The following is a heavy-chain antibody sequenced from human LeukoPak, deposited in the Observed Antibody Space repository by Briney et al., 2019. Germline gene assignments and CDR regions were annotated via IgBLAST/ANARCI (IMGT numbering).Heavy chain of an antibody. Sequence: ASVKVSCKASGYTFTSYTMHWVRQAPGQGLEWMGWIDTNAGNPTYAQGFTGRFVFSLDTSVTTAYLQISSLKAEDTAVYYCARLGWLQAHRDSYYFDYWGQGTLVTVSS. D-gene: IGHD5-24*01. CDR3: ARLGWLQAHRDSYYFDY. CDR2: IDTNAGNP. J-gene: IGHJ4*02. CDR1: GYTFTSYT. V-gene: IGHV7-4-1*02.